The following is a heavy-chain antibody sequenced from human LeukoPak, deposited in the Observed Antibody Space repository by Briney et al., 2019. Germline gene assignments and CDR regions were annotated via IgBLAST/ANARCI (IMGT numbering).Heavy chain of an antibody. J-gene: IGHJ4*02. CDR1: GYTFTGYY. V-gene: IGHV1-2*02. D-gene: IGHD6-6*01. CDR3: ATESGRVAARVFDY. CDR2: INPNSGGT. Sequence: GASVKVSCKASGYTFTGYYMHWVRQAPGQGLEWMGWINPNSGGTNYAQKFQGRVTMTRDTSISTVYMELSRLRSDDTAVYYCATESGRVAARVFDYWGQGTLVTVSS.